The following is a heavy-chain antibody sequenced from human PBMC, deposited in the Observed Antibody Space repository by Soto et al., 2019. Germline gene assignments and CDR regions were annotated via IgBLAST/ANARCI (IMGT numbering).Heavy chain of an antibody. J-gene: IGHJ5*02. D-gene: IGHD2-2*01. V-gene: IGHV3-30*18. CDR2: ISYDGSNK. CDR3: AKDYCSSTSCPFDP. CDR1: GLTFSSHG. Sequence: QVQLVESGGGVVQPGRSLRLSCAASGLTFSSHGMHWVRQAPGKGLEWVAVISYDGSNKYYADSVKGRFTISRDNSKNTLYLQMNSLRAEDTAVYYCAKDYCSSTSCPFDPWGQGTLDTVSS.